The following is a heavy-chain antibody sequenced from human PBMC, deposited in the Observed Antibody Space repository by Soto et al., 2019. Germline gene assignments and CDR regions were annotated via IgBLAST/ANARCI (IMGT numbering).Heavy chain of an antibody. CDR2: INHSGRT. V-gene: IGHV4-34*01. CDR3: ARGISVMDAPDKYFFDS. J-gene: IGHJ4*02. Sequence: SGTLSLTCAVYGGSFSDFYLTWIRQPPEKGLEWIGEINHSGRTNQNPSFKSRVTISADTSKNQFSLKLRSVTAADTAVYYCARGISVMDAPDKYFFDSWSLGTLVTVSS. CDR1: GGSFSDFY. D-gene: IGHD3-9*01.